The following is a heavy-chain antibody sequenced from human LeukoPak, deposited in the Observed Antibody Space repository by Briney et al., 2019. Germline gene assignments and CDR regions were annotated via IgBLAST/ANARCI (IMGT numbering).Heavy chain of an antibody. CDR1: GVTFSGYA. CDR3: AKDLVRYFDWAHRYYYYYGMDV. CDR2: ISGSGGST. Sequence: PGGSLRLSCAASGVTFSGYAMSWVRQAPGKGLEWVSAISGSGGSTYYADSVKGRFTISRDNSKNTLYLQMNSLRAEDTAVYYCAKDLVRYFDWAHRYYYYYGMDVWGQGTTVTVSS. J-gene: IGHJ6*02. D-gene: IGHD3-9*01. V-gene: IGHV3-23*01.